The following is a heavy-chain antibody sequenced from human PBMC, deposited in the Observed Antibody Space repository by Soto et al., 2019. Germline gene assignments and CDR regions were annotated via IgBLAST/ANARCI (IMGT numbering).Heavy chain of an antibody. CDR3: ARARPDSAGSSLGRRLDV. D-gene: IGHD3-10*01. J-gene: IGHJ6*02. V-gene: IGHV4-61*01. CDR2: IFFTGAT. Sequence: QVHLQASGPGLVKPSGTLSLICIVSGDSVTFGHHYWSWIRQPPGKGLEWIGHIFFTGATNYSPSIKSRVTKSVDSSKSQFSLNLTSVTAEDSAIYYFARARPDSAGSSLGRRLDVGGQGTTVTVSS. CDR1: GDSVTFGHHY.